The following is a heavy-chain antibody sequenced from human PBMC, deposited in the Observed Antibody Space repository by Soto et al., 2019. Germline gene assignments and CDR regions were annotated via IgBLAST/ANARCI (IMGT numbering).Heavy chain of an antibody. V-gene: IGHV1-69*01. CDR3: ARARRFGELLGAFDY. D-gene: IGHD3-10*01. Sequence: VQLLESGGGLVQPGGSLRLSCAASGFTFSSYAISWVRQAPGQGLEWMGGIIPIFGTANYAQKFQGRVTITADESTSTAYMELSSLRSEDTAVYYCARARRFGELLGAFDYWGQGTLVTVSS. J-gene: IGHJ4*02. CDR2: IIPIFGTA. CDR1: GFTFSSYA.